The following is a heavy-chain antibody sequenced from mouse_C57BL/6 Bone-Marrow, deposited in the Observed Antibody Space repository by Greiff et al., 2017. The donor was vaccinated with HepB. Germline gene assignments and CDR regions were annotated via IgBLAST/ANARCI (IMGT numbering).Heavy chain of an antibody. D-gene: IGHD1-1*01. Sequence: QVQLQQSGAELVKPGASVKISCKASGYAFSSYWMNWVKQRPGKGLEWIGQIYPGDGDTNYNGKFKGKATLTADKSSSTAYMQLSSLTSEDSAVYFCARRPQVTTAVEGDAMDYWGQGTSVTVSS. CDR2: IYPGDGDT. CDR1: GYAFSSYW. V-gene: IGHV1-80*01. CDR3: ARRPQVTTAVEGDAMDY. J-gene: IGHJ4*01.